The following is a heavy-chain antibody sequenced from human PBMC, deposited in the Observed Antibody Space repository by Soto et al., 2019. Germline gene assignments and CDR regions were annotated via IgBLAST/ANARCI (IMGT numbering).Heavy chain of an antibody. CDR3: ASAYVGAYYPHNHYYGMDV. D-gene: IGHD3-22*01. Sequence: GGSLRLSCAASGFTFSDYYMSWIRQAPGKGLEWVSYISSSAATIYYADSVKGRLTISRENAKHSLYLQMNSLRAEDTAVYYCASAYVGAYYPHNHYYGMDVWGQGTTVTVSS. CDR2: ISSSAATI. V-gene: IGHV3-11*01. CDR1: GFTFSDYY. J-gene: IGHJ6*02.